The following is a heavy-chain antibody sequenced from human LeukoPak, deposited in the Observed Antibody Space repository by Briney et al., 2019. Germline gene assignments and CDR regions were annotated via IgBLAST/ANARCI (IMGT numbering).Heavy chain of an antibody. J-gene: IGHJ4*02. CDR2: ISGSGGST. D-gene: IGHD2-2*01. Sequence: GGSLRLSCAASGFTFSSYAMSWVRQAPGKGLEWVSAISGSGGSTYYADSVKGRFTISRDNSKNTLYLQMNSLRAEDTAVYYCVKDGGLIVPAAIFDYWGQGTLVTVSS. CDR3: VKDGGLIVPAAIFDY. V-gene: IGHV3-23*01. CDR1: GFTFSSYA.